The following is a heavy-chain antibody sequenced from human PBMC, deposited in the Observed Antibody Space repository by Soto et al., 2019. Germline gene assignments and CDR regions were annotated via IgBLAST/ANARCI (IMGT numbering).Heavy chain of an antibody. J-gene: IGHJ6*02. CDR2: IYHSGST. Sequence: SETLSLTCSVSGDSISDYYWSCIRQPPGKGLEWIGYIYHSGSTYYNPSLKSRVTISVDTSKNQFSLKMRSLTAADTAAYYCARATRSLMHVCVQGTTVTVSS. CDR1: GDSISDYY. CDR3: ARATRSLMHV. V-gene: IGHV4-59*12.